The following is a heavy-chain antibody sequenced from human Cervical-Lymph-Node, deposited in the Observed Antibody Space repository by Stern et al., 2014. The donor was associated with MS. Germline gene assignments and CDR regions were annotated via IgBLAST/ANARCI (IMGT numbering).Heavy chain of an antibody. CDR1: GFTFSSYG. J-gene: IGHJ4*02. CDR3: VKRGITEVRGVRLGDY. D-gene: IGHD3-10*01. Sequence: VQLVQSGGGVVQPGRSLRLTCTVSGFTFSSYGMHWVRQAPGKGLESVSVISYDGSDTYYAESVKGRFTISRDNSKNTLYLEMRSLRPEDTAVYYCVKRGITEVRGVRLGDYWGPGTLVIVSS. CDR2: ISYDGSDT. V-gene: IGHV3-30*18.